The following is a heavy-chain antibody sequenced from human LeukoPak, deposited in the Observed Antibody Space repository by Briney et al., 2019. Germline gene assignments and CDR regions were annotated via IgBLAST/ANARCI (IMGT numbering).Heavy chain of an antibody. J-gene: IGHJ4*02. D-gene: IGHD3-16*01. V-gene: IGHV3-48*04. CDR1: GFTFSSYA. Sequence: GGSLRLSCAASGFTFSSYAMSWVRQAPGKGLEWVSYISSSSSTIYYADSVKGRFTISRDNAKNPLYLQMNSLRAEDTAVYYCARDLQMGPLRLGESRSTRYFDYWGQGTLVTVSS. CDR2: ISSSSSTI. CDR3: ARDLQMGPLRLGESRSTRYFDY.